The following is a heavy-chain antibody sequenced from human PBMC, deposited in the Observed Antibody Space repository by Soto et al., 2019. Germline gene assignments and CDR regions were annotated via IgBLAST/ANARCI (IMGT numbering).Heavy chain of an antibody. Sequence: QVQLQQWGAGLLKPSETLSLTCAVYGGSFSGYYWSWIRQPPGKGLEWIGEFNPSGGTNNNPSLKSRATISVDTSNNQISLKQSSVTAADTAVYYCARGPTRVRGHSSHYCGQGTLDTVIS. CDR2: FNPSGGT. CDR3: ARGPTRVRGHSSHY. V-gene: IGHV4-34*04. CDR1: GGSFSGYY. D-gene: IGHD3-10*01. J-gene: IGHJ4*02.